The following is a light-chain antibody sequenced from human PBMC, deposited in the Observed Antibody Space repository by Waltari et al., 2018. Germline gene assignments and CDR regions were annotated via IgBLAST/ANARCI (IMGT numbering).Light chain of an antibody. J-gene: IGLJ2*01. CDR1: SSDVGNYKP. CDR3: SSYAGSSKGV. CDR2: AVS. V-gene: IGLV2-23*02. Sequence: QSALTQPASVSGSPGQSITISCTGTSSDVGNYKPVSWYQQHPGKAPKLMIYAVSKRPSGGADRFSGSKSGDMASLTISGLQPEDEAEYFCSSYAGSSKGVFGGGTKVTVL.